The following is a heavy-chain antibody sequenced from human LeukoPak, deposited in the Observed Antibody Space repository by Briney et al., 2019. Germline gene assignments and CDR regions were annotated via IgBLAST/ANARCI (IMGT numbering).Heavy chain of an antibody. CDR2: IYYSGST. J-gene: IGHJ4*02. D-gene: IGHD4-23*01. V-gene: IGHV4-30-4*08. Sequence: PSETLSLTCTDSGGSISSGDYDWSWIRQPPWKGLEWIGYIYYSGSTYYNPSLKSRVTISVDTSKNQFSLKLSSVTAADTAVYYCARALRWHYYFDYWGQGTLVTVSS. CDR1: GGSISSGDYD. CDR3: ARALRWHYYFDY.